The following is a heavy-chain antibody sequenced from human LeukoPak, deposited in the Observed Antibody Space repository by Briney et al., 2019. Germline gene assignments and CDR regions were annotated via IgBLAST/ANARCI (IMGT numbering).Heavy chain of an antibody. Sequence: GASVKVSCKASGYTFTSYGISWVRQAPGQGLEWMGWISAYNGNTNYAQKLQGRVTMTTDTSTSIAYMELRSLRSDDTAVYYCARDSVSGYSSSWYFWFDPWGQGTLVTVSS. J-gene: IGHJ5*02. V-gene: IGHV1-18*01. CDR3: ARDSVSGYSSSWYFWFDP. CDR1: GYTFTSYG. CDR2: ISAYNGNT. D-gene: IGHD6-13*01.